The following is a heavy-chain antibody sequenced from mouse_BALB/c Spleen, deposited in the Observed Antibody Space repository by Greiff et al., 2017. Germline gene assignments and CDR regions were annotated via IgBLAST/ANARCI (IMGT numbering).Heavy chain of an antibody. CDR2: IYPGDGDT. J-gene: IGHJ1*01. CDR1: GYTFTSYW. Sequence: QVQLKQSGAELARPGASVKLSCKASGYTFTSYWMQWVKQRPGQGLEWIGAIYPGDGDTRYTQKFKGKATLTADKSSSTAYMQLSSLASEDSAVYYCARRGDGYYDVWGAGTTVTVSS. V-gene: IGHV1-87*01. CDR3: ARRGDGYYDV. D-gene: IGHD2-3*01.